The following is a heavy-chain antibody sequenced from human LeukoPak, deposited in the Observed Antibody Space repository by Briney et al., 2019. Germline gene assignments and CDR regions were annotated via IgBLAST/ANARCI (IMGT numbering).Heavy chain of an antibody. CDR3: ARDGIGQFVYGDYENEAYYFDY. D-gene: IGHD4-17*01. J-gene: IGHJ4*03. CDR1: GGTFSSYA. CDR2: IIPIFGTA. V-gene: IGHV1-69*13. Sequence: ASVKVSCKASGGTFSSYAISWVRQAPGQGLEWMGGIIPIFGTANYAQKFQGRVTITADESTSTAYMELSSLRSEDTAVYYCARDGIGQFVYGDYENEAYYFDYWGTGTTVTVSS.